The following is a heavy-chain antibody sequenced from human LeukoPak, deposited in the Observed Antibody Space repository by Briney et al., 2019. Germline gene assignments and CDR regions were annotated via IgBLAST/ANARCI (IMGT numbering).Heavy chain of an antibody. CDR2: IYTSGST. Sequence: PSETLSLTCTVSGGSISSGSYYWSWLRQPAGKGLEWIGRIYTSGSTNYNPSLKSRVTISVDTSKNQFSLKLSSVTAADTAVYYCARRSSSSVFDYYYMDVWGKGTTVTVSS. D-gene: IGHD6-6*01. J-gene: IGHJ6*03. CDR3: ARRSSSSVFDYYYMDV. CDR1: GGSISSGSYY. V-gene: IGHV4-61*02.